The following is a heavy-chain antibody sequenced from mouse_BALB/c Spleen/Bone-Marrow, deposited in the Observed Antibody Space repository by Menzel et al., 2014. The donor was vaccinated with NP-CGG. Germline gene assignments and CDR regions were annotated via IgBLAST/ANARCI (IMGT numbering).Heavy chain of an antibody. CDR1: GHTFTDHW. V-gene: IGHV1-69*01. CDR2: IDISDSYT. Sequence: QVQLLQSGAELVMPGASVKMSCKASGHTFTDHWMHWVKQRPGQCLEWIGAIDISDSYTTYNQQFKVKATLTVDASASPAYMQLSRLTSEHSAVYYCAGGGANVDNWVPGTTLTVSP. J-gene: IGHJ2*01. CDR3: AGGGANVDN.